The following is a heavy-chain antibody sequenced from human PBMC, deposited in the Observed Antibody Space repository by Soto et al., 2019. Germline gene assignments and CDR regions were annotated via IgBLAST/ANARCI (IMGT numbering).Heavy chain of an antibody. CDR2: ISASGGST. Sequence: GASVKVSCKASGYSFTRYYINWVRQAPGQGLEWMGLISASGGSTSYEEKLQGRVTMTRDTSTSTVYMELSSLRSEDTAVYYCARVAYYYDSSGFWFDPWGQGTLVTVSS. CDR3: ARVAYYYDSSGFWFDP. V-gene: IGHV1-46*03. D-gene: IGHD3-22*01. CDR1: GYSFTRYY. J-gene: IGHJ5*02.